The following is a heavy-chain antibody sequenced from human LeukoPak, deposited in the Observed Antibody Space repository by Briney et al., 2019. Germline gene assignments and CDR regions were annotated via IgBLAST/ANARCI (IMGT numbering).Heavy chain of an antibody. CDR1: GGSISSYY. CDR3: ARHITHSRIMLDV. J-gene: IGHJ6*02. V-gene: IGHV4-59*08. D-gene: IGHD3-16*01. CDR2: IYYSGST. Sequence: PSETLSLTCTVSGGSISSYYWSWIRQPPGKGLEWIGYIYYSGSTNYNPSLKSRVTISVDTSKNQFSLKLSSVTAADTAVYYCARHITHSRIMLDVWGQGTTVTVSS.